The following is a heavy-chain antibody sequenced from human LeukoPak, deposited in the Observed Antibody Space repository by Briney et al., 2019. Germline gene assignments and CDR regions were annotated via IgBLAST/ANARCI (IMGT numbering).Heavy chain of an antibody. Sequence: GGSLRLSCAASGFTFSSYAMSWVRQAPGKGLEWVSAISGSGGSTYYADSVKGRFTISRDNSKNTLYLQMNSLRAEDTAVYYCAKTPMIVVVMDYYFDYWGQGTLVTVSS. CDR3: AKTPMIVVVMDYYFDY. D-gene: IGHD3-22*01. J-gene: IGHJ4*02. V-gene: IGHV3-23*01. CDR1: GFTFSSYA. CDR2: ISGSGGST.